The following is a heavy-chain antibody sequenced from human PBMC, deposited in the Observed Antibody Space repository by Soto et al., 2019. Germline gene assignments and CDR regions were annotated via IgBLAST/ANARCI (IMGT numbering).Heavy chain of an antibody. V-gene: IGHV4-34*01. CDR3: ARDGPGYCSGGSCYGWVDP. CDR1: GGSFSGYY. CDR2: INHSGST. D-gene: IGHD2-15*01. J-gene: IGHJ5*02. Sequence: KPSETLSLTCAVYGGSFSGYYWSWIRQPPGKGLEWIGEINHSGSTNYNPSLKSRVTISVDTSKNQFSLKLSSVTAADTAVYYCARDGPGYCSGGSCYGWVDPWGQGTLVTVSS.